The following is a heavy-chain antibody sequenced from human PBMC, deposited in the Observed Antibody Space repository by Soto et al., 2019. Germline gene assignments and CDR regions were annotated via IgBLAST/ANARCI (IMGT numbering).Heavy chain of an antibody. J-gene: IGHJ3*02. CDR3: ETTILTYGDYVYQDASDI. D-gene: IGHD4-17*01. CDR1: GGTFSSYA. CDR2: IIPIFGTA. V-gene: IGHV1-69*01. Sequence: QVQLVQSGAEVKKPGSSVKVSCKASGGTFSSYAISWVRQAPGQGLEWMGGIIPIFGTANYAQKFQGSVTITADASTSTAYMELSSLRSEDPAVYYCETTILTYGDYVYQDASDIWGQGTMVTVSS.